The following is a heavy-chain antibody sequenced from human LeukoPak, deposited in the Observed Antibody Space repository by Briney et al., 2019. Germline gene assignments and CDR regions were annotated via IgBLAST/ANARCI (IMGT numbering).Heavy chain of an antibody. D-gene: IGHD1-1*01. Sequence: GSLSLSCAASGFTFSSYGMHWVRQAPGKGLEWVAVISYDGSNKYYADSVKGRFTISRDNSKNTLYLQMNSLRAEDTAVYYCAREERAMYYFDYWGQGTLVTVSS. CDR1: GFTFSSYG. V-gene: IGHV3-30*19. J-gene: IGHJ4*02. CDR2: ISYDGSNK. CDR3: AREERAMYYFDY.